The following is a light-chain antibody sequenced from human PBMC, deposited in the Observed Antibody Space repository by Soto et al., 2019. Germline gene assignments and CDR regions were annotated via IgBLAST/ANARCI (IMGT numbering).Light chain of an antibody. V-gene: IGKV1-39*01. CDR3: QPRYSTPIP. Sequence: DIQMTQSPSSLSASVGDRVTITCRASQSISSYLNWYQQKPGKAPKLLIYAASSLQSGVPSRFSGSGSGTDFTLTISSLQPEDFATYYCQPRYSTPIPFGQGTRLEIK. CDR2: AAS. J-gene: IGKJ5*01. CDR1: QSISSY.